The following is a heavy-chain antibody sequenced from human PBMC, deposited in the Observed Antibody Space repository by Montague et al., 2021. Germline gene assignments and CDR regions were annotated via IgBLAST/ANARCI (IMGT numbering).Heavy chain of an antibody. CDR3: ASWMY. J-gene: IGHJ4*02. CDR2: ISLTRDT. D-gene: IGHD2-2*03. V-gene: IGHV4-59*01. Sequence: SETLSLTCTVSGSYISNYILLLTPHPPRNGLDRIGLISLTRDTNYNPSPQSRVTMSVDTSTKQFSLCLSLVTASATAVYYCASWMYWGQGKLVTVSS. CDR1: GSYISNYI.